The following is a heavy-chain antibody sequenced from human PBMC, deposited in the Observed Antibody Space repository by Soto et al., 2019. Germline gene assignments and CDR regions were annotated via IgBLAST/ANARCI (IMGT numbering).Heavy chain of an antibody. J-gene: IGHJ4*02. CDR1: GGSFSGYY. V-gene: IGHV4-34*01. D-gene: IGHD3-10*01. Sequence: XGTLSLTCAVYGGSFSGYYWSWIRQPPGKGLEWIGEINHSGSTNYNPSLKSRVTISVDTSKNQFSLKLSSVTAADTAVYYCARVSARVRGVISFDYWGQGTLVIVSS. CDR2: INHSGST. CDR3: ARVSARVRGVISFDY.